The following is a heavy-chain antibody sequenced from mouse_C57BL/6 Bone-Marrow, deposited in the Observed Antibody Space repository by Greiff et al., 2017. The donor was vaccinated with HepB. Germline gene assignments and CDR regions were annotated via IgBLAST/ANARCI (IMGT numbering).Heavy chain of an antibody. V-gene: IGHV2-3*01. J-gene: IGHJ4*01. CDR3: AKNHGSSSGDAMDY. D-gene: IGHD1-1*01. CDR1: GFSLTSYG. Sequence: VKLQESGPGLVAPSQRLSITCTVSGFSLTSYGVSWVRQPPGKGLEWLGVIWGDGSTNYHSALISRLSISKDNSKSQVFLKLNSLQTDDTATYYCAKNHGSSSGDAMDYWGQGTSVTVSS. CDR2: IWGDGST.